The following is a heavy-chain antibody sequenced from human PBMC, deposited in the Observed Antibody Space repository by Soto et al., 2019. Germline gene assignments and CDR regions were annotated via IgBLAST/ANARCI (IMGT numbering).Heavy chain of an antibody. Sequence: QVQLVESGGGVVQPGTSLRLSCAASGFNFSTSGMHWVRQAPGKGLEWVAMISHDGGVTYYTDSVQGRFTISRDTPKNTLYLQMNSLRDEDTAIYYCAKDWGSSGWYNWFDPWGQGTRVTVSS. V-gene: IGHV3-30*18. CDR1: GFNFSTSG. J-gene: IGHJ5*02. D-gene: IGHD6-13*01. CDR3: AKDWGSSGWYNWFDP. CDR2: ISHDGGVT.